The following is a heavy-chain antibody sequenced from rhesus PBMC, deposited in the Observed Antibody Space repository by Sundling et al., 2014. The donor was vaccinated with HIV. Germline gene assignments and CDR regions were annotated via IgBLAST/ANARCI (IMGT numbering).Heavy chain of an antibody. V-gene: IGHV4-93*01. CDR2: IYGSAGST. J-gene: IGHJ6*01. CDR1: GGSISSSDW. D-gene: IGHD3-3*01. CDR3: ARDLDWFPLYGLDS. Sequence: QVQLQESGPAVVKPSETLSLTCAVSGGSISSSDWWSWIRQSPGKGLEWIGGIYGSAGSTEYNPSLKSRVTISKDTSKNQFSLKLSSVTAADTAVYYCARDLDWFPLYGLDSWGQGVVVTVSS.